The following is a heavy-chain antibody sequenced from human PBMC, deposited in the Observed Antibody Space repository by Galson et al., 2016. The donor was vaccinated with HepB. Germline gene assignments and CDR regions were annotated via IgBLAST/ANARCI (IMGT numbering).Heavy chain of an antibody. CDR1: GYIFTDYY. J-gene: IGHJ4*02. D-gene: IGHD6-13*01. Sequence: SVKVSCKVSGYIFTDYYMHWVRQAPGQGLEWMGRINPRSGVTSYAQEFEGRVTMTRDTSITTFYMDLSGLRSDDTAVYYCAKVVGYRNTWYPFDYWGQGSLVTVSS. CDR3: AKVVGYRNTWYPFDY. CDR2: INPRSGVT. V-gene: IGHV1-2*06.